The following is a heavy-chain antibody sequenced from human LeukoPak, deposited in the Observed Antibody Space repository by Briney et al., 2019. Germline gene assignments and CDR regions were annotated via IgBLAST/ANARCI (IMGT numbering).Heavy chain of an antibody. CDR2: IYSGGST. V-gene: IGHV3-66*01. Sequence: PGGSLRLSCGASRFTVSTNYMSWVRQAPGKGLEWVSIIYSGGSTYYADSVKGRFTISRDNSKNTLNLQMNSLRAEDTAVYYCARDYSSGHPEGYFDLWGRGTLVTVSS. CDR1: RFTVSTNY. J-gene: IGHJ2*01. CDR3: ARDYSSGHPEGYFDL. D-gene: IGHD6-19*01.